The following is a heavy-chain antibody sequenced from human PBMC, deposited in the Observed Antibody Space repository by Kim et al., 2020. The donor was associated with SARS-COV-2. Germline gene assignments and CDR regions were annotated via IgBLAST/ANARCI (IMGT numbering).Heavy chain of an antibody. D-gene: IGHD3-10*01. CDR2: ISGSGGST. Sequence: GGSLRLSCAASGFTFSSYAMSWVRQAPGKGLEWVSAISGSGGSTYYADSVKGRFTISRDNSKNTLYLQMNSLRAEDTAVYYCAKDQERGGDYYGSGSPFDPWGQGTLVTVSS. J-gene: IGHJ5*02. CDR3: AKDQERGGDYYGSGSPFDP. CDR1: GFTFSSYA. V-gene: IGHV3-23*01.